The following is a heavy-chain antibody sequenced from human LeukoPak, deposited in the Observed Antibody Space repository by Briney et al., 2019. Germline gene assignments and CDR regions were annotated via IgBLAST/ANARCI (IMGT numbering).Heavy chain of an antibody. D-gene: IGHD5-12*01. CDR3: ARAWKVPYSGYVPPSRRSLYYYYYYMDV. CDR1: GYTFTSYG. CDR2: ISAYNGKT. V-gene: IGHV1-18*01. J-gene: IGHJ6*03. Sequence: ASVKVSCKASGYTFTSYGISWLRQAPGQGLEWMGWISAYNGKTYYAQKLQGRVTMTTDTSTSTAYMELSSLRSEDTAVYYCARAWKVPYSGYVPPSRRSLYYYYYYMDVWGKGTTVTVSS.